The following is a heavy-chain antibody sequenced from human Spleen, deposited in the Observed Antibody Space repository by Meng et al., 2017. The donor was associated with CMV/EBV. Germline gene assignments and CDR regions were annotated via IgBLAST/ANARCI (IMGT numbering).Heavy chain of an antibody. Sequence: ASVKVSCKASGYTFTSYYMHWVRQAPGQGLEWMGIINPSGGSTSYAQKFQGRVTMTRDTSTGTVYMELSSLRSEDTAVYYCARVGISGSHYYYYYGMDVWGQGTTVTVSS. CDR3: ARVGISGSHYYYYYGMDV. J-gene: IGHJ6*02. V-gene: IGHV1-46*01. CDR1: GYTFTSYY. CDR2: INPSGGST. D-gene: IGHD1-26*01.